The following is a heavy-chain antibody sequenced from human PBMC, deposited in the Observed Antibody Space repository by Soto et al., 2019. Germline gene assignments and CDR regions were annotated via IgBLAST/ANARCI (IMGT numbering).Heavy chain of an antibody. D-gene: IGHD6-19*01. Sequence: QVQLVQSGAEVKKPGASVTVSCKTSGYTFSNYGVNRVRQAPGQGLEWMGWISGYNGNTKYAQTVQGRVTIATYTSTGTVYMELRSLKSADTAIYYCSRFIMVGGWFDSNYCHGMDVWGQGTTVTVSS. J-gene: IGHJ6*02. V-gene: IGHV1-18*01. CDR3: SRFIMVGGWFDSNYCHGMDV. CDR2: ISGYNGNT. CDR1: GYTFSNYG.